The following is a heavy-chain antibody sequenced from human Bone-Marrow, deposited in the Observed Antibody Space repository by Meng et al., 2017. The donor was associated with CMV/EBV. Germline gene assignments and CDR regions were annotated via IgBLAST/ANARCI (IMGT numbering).Heavy chain of an antibody. J-gene: IGHJ4*02. CDR2: IYHSGST. CDR1: GYSISSGYY. D-gene: IGHD5-12*01. V-gene: IGHV4-38-2*02. Sequence: GSLRLSCTVSGYSISSGYYWGWIRQPPGKGLEWIGSIYHSGSTYYNPSLKSRVTISVDTSKNQFSLKLSSVTAADTAVYYCARDFSGYDSCWVQGTLVTVSS. CDR3: ARDFSGYDSC.